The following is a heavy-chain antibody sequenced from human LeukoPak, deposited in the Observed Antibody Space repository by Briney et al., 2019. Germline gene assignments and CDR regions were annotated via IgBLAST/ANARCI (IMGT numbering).Heavy chain of an antibody. V-gene: IGHV3-30-3*01. CDR3: ARVHGDYWFDP. J-gene: IGHJ5*02. CDR2: MSYDGSNK. CDR1: GFPYSSYA. D-gene: IGHD4-17*01. Sequence: GGSLSLSCALSGFPYSSYAMHWVRQAPGKGLEWVAVMSYDGSNKYYADSVKDRFTISRDNSKNTLYLQMNSLRAEDTAVYYCARVHGDYWFDPWGQGTLVTVSS.